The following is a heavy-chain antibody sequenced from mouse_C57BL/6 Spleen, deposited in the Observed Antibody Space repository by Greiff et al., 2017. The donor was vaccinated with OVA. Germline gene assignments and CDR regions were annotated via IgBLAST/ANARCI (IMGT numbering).Heavy chain of an antibody. J-gene: IGHJ4*01. Sequence: VQLQQSGPELVKPGASVKISCKASGYTFTDYYMNWVKQSHGKSLEWIGDINPNNGGTSYNQKFKGKATLTVDKSSSTAYMELRSLTSEDSEFYYCARNDYGYCYAMDYWGQGTSVTVSS. CDR3: ARNDYGYCYAMDY. D-gene: IGHD1-1*01. V-gene: IGHV1-26*01. CDR1: GYTFTDYY. CDR2: INPNNGGT.